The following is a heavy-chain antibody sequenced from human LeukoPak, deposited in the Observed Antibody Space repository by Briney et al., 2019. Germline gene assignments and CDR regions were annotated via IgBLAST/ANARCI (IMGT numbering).Heavy chain of an antibody. CDR3: AGEFAYYYDSSGYSYALNGLVY. V-gene: IGHV4-59*01. J-gene: IGHJ4*02. D-gene: IGHD3-22*01. CDR1: GGSISSYY. CDR2: IYHSGST. Sequence: SETLSLTCTVSGGSISSYYWSWIRQPPGKGLEWIGYIYHSGSTNYNPSLKSRVTISVDTSKNQFSLRLSSVTAADTAVYYCAGEFAYYYDSSGYSYALNGLVYWGRGTLVTVSS.